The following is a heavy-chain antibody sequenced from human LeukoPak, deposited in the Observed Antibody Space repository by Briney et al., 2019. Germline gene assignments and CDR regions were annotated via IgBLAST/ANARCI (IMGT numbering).Heavy chain of an antibody. CDR1: GGSISSGDYY. V-gene: IGHV4-30-4*01. CDR2: IYYSEST. CDR3: ARDDYGDYGAFDI. J-gene: IGHJ3*02. Sequence: SETLSLTCTVSGGSISSGDYYWSWLRQPPGKGLEWIGYIYYSESTYYNPSLKSRVTISVDTSKNQFSLKLSSVTAADTAVYYCARDDYGDYGAFDIWGQGTMVTVSS. D-gene: IGHD4-17*01.